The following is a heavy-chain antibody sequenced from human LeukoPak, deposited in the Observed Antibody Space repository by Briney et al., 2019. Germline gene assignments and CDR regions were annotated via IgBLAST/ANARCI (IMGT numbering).Heavy chain of an antibody. Sequence: SQTLSLTCAISGDSVSSKNVAWNWIRQSPSRGLEWLGKTCYRSQWGTDYAVSVNSRITINPDTSKNQFSLQLNSVTPEDTAVYYCARDPRISSACYFDYWGQGTLVTVSS. V-gene: IGHV6-1*01. CDR2: TCYRSQWGT. CDR1: GDSVSSKNVA. J-gene: IGHJ4*02. D-gene: IGHD6-25*01. CDR3: ARDPRISSACYFDY.